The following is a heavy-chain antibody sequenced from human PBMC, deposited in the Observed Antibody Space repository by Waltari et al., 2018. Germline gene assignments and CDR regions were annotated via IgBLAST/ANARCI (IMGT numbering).Heavy chain of an antibody. Sequence: QLQLQESGPGLVKPSETLSLTCTVSGGSISSSSYYWGWIRQPPGKGLEWIGSIYYSGSTYYNPSLKSRVTISVDTSKNQFSLKLSSVTAADTAVYYCARDQNFYGMDVWGQGTTVTVSS. V-gene: IGHV4-39*07. CDR3: ARDQNFYGMDV. CDR1: GGSISSSSYY. J-gene: IGHJ6*02. CDR2: IYYSGST.